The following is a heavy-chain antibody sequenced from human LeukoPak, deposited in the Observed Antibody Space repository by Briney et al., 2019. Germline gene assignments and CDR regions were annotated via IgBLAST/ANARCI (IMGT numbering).Heavy chain of an antibody. CDR1: GGSFSGYY. CDR3: ARVWLGRGWYLGQPSDY. V-gene: IGHV4-34*01. CDR2: INHSGST. D-gene: IGHD6-19*01. J-gene: IGHJ4*02. Sequence: PSETLSLTCAVYGGSFSGYYWSWIRQPPGKGLEWIGEINHSGSTNYNPSLKSRVTISVDTSKNQFSLKLNSVTAADTAVYYCARVWLGRGWYLGQPSDYWGQGTLVTVSS.